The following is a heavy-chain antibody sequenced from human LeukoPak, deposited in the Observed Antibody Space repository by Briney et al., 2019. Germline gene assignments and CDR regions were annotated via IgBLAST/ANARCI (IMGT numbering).Heavy chain of an antibody. Sequence: SQTLSLTCTVSGGSISSGGYYWIWTRQHPGKGLEWIGYIYYSGSTYYNPSLKSRVTISVDTSKNQFSLKLSSVTAADTAVYYCARTISYWSLRYFDWFDYWGQGTLVTVSS. CDR3: ARTISYWSLRYFDWFDY. V-gene: IGHV4-31*03. D-gene: IGHD3-9*01. CDR2: IYYSGST. CDR1: GGSISSGGYY. J-gene: IGHJ4*02.